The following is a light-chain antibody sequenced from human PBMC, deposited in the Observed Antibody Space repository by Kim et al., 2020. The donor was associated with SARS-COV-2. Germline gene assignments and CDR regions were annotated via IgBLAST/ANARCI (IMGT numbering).Light chain of an antibody. J-gene: IGKJ1*01. V-gene: IGKV1-39*01. CDR2: VAS. Sequence: DIQMTQSPSSLSASVGDRVTITCRASQSISNYLNWYQQKPGKAPNLLIYVASNLQSGVPSRFSGSGSGTDFTLTISSLQPEDFATYYCQQSYSTPWTFGQGTKVEIK. CDR1: QSISNY. CDR3: QQSYSTPWT.